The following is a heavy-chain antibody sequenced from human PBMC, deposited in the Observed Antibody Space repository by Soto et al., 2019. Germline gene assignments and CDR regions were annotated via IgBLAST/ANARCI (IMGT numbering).Heavy chain of an antibody. Sequence: EVQLLDSGGGLVQPGGSLRLSCAASGFTFSSSAMSWVRQAPGKGLEWVSAVSGSGGTTYYADSVRGRFTISRDNSKNTLYLQMNSLRAEDTAIYFCERCTVDTIVTSGWCHYRDPWGQGTVVTVSS. CDR1: GFTFSSSA. CDR2: VSGSGGTT. CDR3: ERCTVDTIVTSGWCHYRDP. D-gene: IGHD6-19*01. V-gene: IGHV3-23*01. J-gene: IGHJ5*02.